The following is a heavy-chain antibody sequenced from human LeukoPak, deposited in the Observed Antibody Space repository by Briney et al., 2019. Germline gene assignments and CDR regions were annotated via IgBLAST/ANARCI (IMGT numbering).Heavy chain of an antibody. CDR2: IYWNGDK. CDR1: GFSLSTSGVG. D-gene: IGHD1-26*01. V-gene: IGHV2-5*01. J-gene: IGHJ4*02. Sequence: SGPTQVKPTQTLTLTCTFSGFSLSTSGVGVGWIRQPPGKALEWLALIYWNGDKHYSPSLSSRLTITEDSPKNQVVLTMTNMDPVDTATYYCAHQRGSRVYFDYWGQGTLVTVSS. CDR3: AHQRGSRVYFDY.